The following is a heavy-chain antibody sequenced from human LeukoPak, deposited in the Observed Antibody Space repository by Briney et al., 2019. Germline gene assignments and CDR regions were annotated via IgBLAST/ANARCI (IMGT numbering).Heavy chain of an antibody. CDR2: IIPIFGTA. Sequence: ASVKVSCKASGGTFSSYAISWVRQAPGQGLEWMRGIIPIFGTANYAQKFQGRVTITADGSTSTAYMELSSLRSEDTAVYYCARSIAVFHDAFDIWGQGTMVTVSS. J-gene: IGHJ3*02. CDR3: ARSIAVFHDAFDI. CDR1: GGTFSSYA. D-gene: IGHD2-15*01. V-gene: IGHV1-69*13.